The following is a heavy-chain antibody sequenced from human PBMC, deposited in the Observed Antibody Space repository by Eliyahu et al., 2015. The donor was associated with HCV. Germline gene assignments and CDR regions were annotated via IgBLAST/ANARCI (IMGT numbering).Heavy chain of an antibody. D-gene: IGHD6-6*01. V-gene: IGHV4-31*03. CDR1: GXSISSGNYY. CDR2: IYYGGST. J-gene: IGHJ4*01. CDR3: ARGGSSSFFDY. Sequence: QVQLQESGPGLVKPSQTLSLTCTVSGXSISSGNYYWSWIRQRPGKGLEWIAYIYYGGSTYYNPSLQSRVTISVDASKNQFSLKLTSVTVADTAVYFCARGGSSSFFDYWGHGTLVTVXX.